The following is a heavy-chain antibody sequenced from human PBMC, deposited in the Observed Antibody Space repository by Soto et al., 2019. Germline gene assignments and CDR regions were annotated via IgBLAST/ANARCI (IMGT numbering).Heavy chain of an antibody. Sequence: PSETLSLTCTVSGGSISSYYWSWIRQPPGKGLEWIGYIYYSGSTNYNPSLKSRVTTSVDTSKNQFSLKLSSVTAADTAVYYCARIGRRGNYGRDYYYYMDVWGKGTTVTVSS. CDR1: GGSISSYY. V-gene: IGHV4-59*01. CDR3: ARIGRRGNYGRDYYYYMDV. D-gene: IGHD4-4*01. J-gene: IGHJ6*03. CDR2: IYYSGST.